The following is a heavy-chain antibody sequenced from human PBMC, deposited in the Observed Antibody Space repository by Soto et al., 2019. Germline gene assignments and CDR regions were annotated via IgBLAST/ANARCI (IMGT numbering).Heavy chain of an antibody. D-gene: IGHD1-26*01. CDR1: GDSINNGGHY. J-gene: IGHJ4*01. V-gene: IGHV4-31*03. CDR3: ARSAVGATKRGFDS. Sequence: QVQLQESGPGLVKPSQTLSLTCNVSGDSINNGGHYWSWIRQLPGKGLEWIGFIYYSGTTYYNPYLKSRFTISVHTSKIQFSLNLSAVTAADTAGYYCARSAVGATKRGFDSWGHGTLVTVSS. CDR2: IYYSGTT.